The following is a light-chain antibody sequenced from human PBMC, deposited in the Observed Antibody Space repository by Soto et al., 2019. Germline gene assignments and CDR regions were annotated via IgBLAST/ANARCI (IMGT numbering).Light chain of an antibody. CDR3: QQYVTSPLT. CDR2: DAS. Sequence: NVLTQSPGTLSLSPGERATLSCRASQSVNNNFLAWYQQKPGQAPRLLIYDASSRATGIPDRFSGSGSGTDFTLTISRLEPEDFAVYSCQQYVTSPLTFGGGTKVEIK. J-gene: IGKJ4*01. CDR1: QSVNNNF. V-gene: IGKV3-20*01.